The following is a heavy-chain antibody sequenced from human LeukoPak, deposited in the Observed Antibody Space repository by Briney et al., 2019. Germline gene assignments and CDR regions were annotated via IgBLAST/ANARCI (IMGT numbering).Heavy chain of an antibody. CDR2: ISGSGGST. CDR3: ARGDYGDYEAPFDY. Sequence: GGSLRLSCAVSGFTFSSYAMSWVRQAPGKGLEWVSAISGSGGSTYYADSVKGRFTISRDNSKNTLYLQMNSLRAEDTAVYYCARGDYGDYEAPFDYWGQGTLVTVSS. J-gene: IGHJ4*02. CDR1: GFTFSSYA. D-gene: IGHD4-17*01. V-gene: IGHV3-23*01.